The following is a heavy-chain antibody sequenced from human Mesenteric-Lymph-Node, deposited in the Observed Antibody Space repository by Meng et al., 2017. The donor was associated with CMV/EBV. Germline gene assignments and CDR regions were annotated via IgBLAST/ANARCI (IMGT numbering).Heavy chain of an antibody. J-gene: IGHJ4*02. CDR1: GDSISSYH. CDR2: IYYTGNT. V-gene: IGHV4-59*01. CDR3: ARGAETPDY. Sequence: SETLSLTCTVSGDSISSYHWTWIRQPPGKGLEWIGYIYYTGNTNYNSSLRSRVTISGDTSKNQISLRLTSVTAADTAVYYCARGAETPDYWGQGTLVTVSS.